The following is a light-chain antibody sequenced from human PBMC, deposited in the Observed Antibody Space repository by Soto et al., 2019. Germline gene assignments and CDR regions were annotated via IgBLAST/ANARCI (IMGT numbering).Light chain of an antibody. CDR3: QVWDSSSDLSV. V-gene: IGLV3-21*02. CDR2: DAS. CDR1: NIGTKS. J-gene: IGLJ1*01. Sequence: SYELTQPPSVSVAPGQTARASCGGNNIGTKSVHWYQQKPGQAPVLVVHDASDRPAGLPERFSGSKSGNTATLTISRAEAGDEADYYRQVWDSSSDLSVFGTGTKVAVL.